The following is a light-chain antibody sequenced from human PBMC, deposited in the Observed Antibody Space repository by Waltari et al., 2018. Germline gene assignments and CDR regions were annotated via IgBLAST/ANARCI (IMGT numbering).Light chain of an antibody. V-gene: IGLV2-8*01. CDR2: EVS. Sequence: QSALTQPPSASGSPGQSVTISCTGTSSDVGAYNYVSWYQQNPDKAPKLVIYEVSKRPSGVPDRFSGSKAGNTASLTVSGLQAEDEADYYCSSYAGSDNYVFGSGTKVTVL. J-gene: IGLJ1*01. CDR3: SSYAGSDNYV. CDR1: SSDVGAYNY.